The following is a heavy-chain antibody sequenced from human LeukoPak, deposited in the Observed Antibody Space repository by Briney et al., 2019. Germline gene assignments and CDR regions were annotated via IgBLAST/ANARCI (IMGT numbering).Heavy chain of an antibody. V-gene: IGHV1-18*01. Sequence: ASVKVSCKASGYTFTSYDINWVRQAPGQGLEWMGWISAYNGNTNYAQKLQGRVTMTTDTSTSTAYMELRSLRSDDTAVYYCARGSTSPTVTTPLSDWGQGTLVTVSS. J-gene: IGHJ4*02. D-gene: IGHD4-17*01. CDR2: ISAYNGNT. CDR1: GYTFTSYD. CDR3: ARGSTSPTVTTPLSD.